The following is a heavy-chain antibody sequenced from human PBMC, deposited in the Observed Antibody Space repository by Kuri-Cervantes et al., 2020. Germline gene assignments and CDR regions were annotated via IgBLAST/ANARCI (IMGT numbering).Heavy chain of an antibody. CDR2: IKQDGSEK. CDR3: ARIGEMATSGYFDL. Sequence: GESLKISCAASGFTFSSYGMHWVRQAPGKGLEWVANIKQDGSEKYYADSVKGRFTISRDNAKNSLYLQMNSLRAEDTAVYYCARIGEMATSGYFDLWGRGTLVTVSS. CDR1: GFTFSSYG. D-gene: IGHD5-24*01. V-gene: IGHV3-7*01. J-gene: IGHJ2*01.